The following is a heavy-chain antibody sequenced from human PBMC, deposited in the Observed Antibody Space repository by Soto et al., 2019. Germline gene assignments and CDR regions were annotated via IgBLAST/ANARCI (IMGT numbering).Heavy chain of an antibody. CDR2: MNPNSGNT. J-gene: IGHJ6*03. D-gene: IGHD3-3*01. V-gene: IGHV1-8*01. Sequence: GASVKVSCKASGYTFTSYDINWVRQATGQGLERMGWMNPNSGNTGYAQKFQGRVTMTRNTSISTAYMELSSLRSEDTAVYYCARGRISSITIFGVVTKYYYMDVWGKGTTVTVSS. CDR3: ARGRISSITIFGVVTKYYYMDV. CDR1: GYTFTSYD.